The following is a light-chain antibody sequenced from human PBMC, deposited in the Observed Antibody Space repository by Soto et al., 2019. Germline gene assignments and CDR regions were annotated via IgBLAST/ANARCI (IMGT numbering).Light chain of an antibody. J-gene: IGLJ2*01. CDR2: DTS. Sequence: QAVVTQEPSLTVSPGGTVTLTCGSSTGAVTSGHYPYWFQQKPGQAPRTLIYDTSNKHSWTPARFSGSLLGGKAALTLSGAQPKDEAEYYCLLSYSGARPYVVFGGGSKLTVL. CDR3: LLSYSGARPYVV. CDR1: TGAVTSGHY. V-gene: IGLV7-46*01.